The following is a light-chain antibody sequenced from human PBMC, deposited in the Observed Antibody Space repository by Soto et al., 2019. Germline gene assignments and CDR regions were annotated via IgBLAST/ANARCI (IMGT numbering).Light chain of an antibody. J-gene: IGKJ5*01. CDR2: GAS. V-gene: IGKV3-20*01. CDR3: QQYGSSPGT. Sequence: EIVLTQSPGPLSLSPGERATLSCRASQSVSSNYLAWYQQKPGQAPRLLIYGASSRATGIPDRFSGSGSGTDFTLTISRLEPEDFAVYSCQQYGSSPGTFGQGTRLEIK. CDR1: QSVSSNY.